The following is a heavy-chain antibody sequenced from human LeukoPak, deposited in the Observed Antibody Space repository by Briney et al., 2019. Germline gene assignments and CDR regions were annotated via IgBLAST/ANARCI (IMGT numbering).Heavy chain of an antibody. CDR2: IYYSGST. D-gene: IGHD3-22*01. CDR3: ARAPEDYDSSGYFDY. V-gene: IGHV4-31*03. CDR1: GGSVSSGSYY. Sequence: PSETLSLTCTVSGGSVSSGSYYWSWIRQPPGKGLEWIGYIYYSGSTYYNPSLKSRVTISVDTSKSQFSLKLSSVTAADTAVYYCARAPEDYDSSGYFDYWGQGTLVTVSS. J-gene: IGHJ4*02.